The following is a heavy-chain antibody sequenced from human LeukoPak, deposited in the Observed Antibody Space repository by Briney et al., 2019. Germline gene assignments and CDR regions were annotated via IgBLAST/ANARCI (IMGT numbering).Heavy chain of an antibody. D-gene: IGHD3-10*01. Sequence: GGSLRLSCAASGFTFSSYGMSWVRQAPGKGLEWVSAISGSGGSTYYADSVKGRFTISRDNSKNTLYLQMNSLRAEDTAVYYCAKVGTMVRGVAGDWFDPWGQGTLVTVSS. J-gene: IGHJ5*02. CDR2: ISGSGGST. V-gene: IGHV3-23*01. CDR3: AKVGTMVRGVAGDWFDP. CDR1: GFTFSSYG.